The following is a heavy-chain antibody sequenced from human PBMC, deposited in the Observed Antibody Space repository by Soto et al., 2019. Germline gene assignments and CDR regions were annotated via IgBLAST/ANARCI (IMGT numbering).Heavy chain of an antibody. CDR1: GYTFTGHY. V-gene: IGHV1-2*02. CDR3: ARRKLHCGGGSCYGTNDLDY. Sequence: ASVKVSFTASGYTFTGHYIHWVRQAPEQGPELMGEIGPETGATRYAQKFQGRVTMTRDMSITTAFLKWNSLRASDTAVYYCARRKLHCGGGSCYGTNDLDYWGQGTKVTVSS. J-gene: IGHJ4*02. D-gene: IGHD2-15*01. CDR2: IGPETGAT.